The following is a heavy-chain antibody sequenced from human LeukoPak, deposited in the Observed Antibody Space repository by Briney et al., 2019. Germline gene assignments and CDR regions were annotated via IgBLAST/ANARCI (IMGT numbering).Heavy chain of an antibody. V-gene: IGHV3-21*01. Sequence: PGGSLRLSCAASGFTFSSYDMNWVRQAPGKGLEWVSSISSSSSYIYNADSVKGRFTISRDNAKNSLYLQMNSLRAEDTAVYYCARAYGYSSRWYDYDFDYWGQGTLVTVSS. CDR2: ISSSSSYI. CDR1: GFTFSSYD. J-gene: IGHJ4*02. CDR3: ARAYGYSSRWYDYDFDY. D-gene: IGHD6-13*01.